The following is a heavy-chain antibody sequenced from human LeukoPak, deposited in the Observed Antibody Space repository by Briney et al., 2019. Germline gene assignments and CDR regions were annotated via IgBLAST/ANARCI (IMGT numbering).Heavy chain of an antibody. D-gene: IGHD3-22*01. CDR3: ASQYYYDSSGYSKDGAFDI. CDR1: GYTFTSYD. Sequence: ASVKVSCKASGYTFTSYDINWVRQATGQGLEWMGWMNPNSGNTGYAQKFQGRVTMTRNTSITTGYMELSSLRSEDTAVYYCASQYYYDSSGYSKDGAFDIWGQGTMVTVSS. V-gene: IGHV1-8*01. J-gene: IGHJ3*02. CDR2: MNPNSGNT.